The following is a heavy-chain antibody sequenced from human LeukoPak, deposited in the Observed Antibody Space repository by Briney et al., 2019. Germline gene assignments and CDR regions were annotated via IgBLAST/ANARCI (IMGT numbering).Heavy chain of an antibody. Sequence: SETLSLTCAVYGGSFSGYYWSWIRQPPGKGLEWIGEINHSGSTNYNPSPKSRVTISVDTSKNQFSLKLSSVTAADTAVYYCARGRYYYGSGSYYFDYWGQGTLVTVSS. D-gene: IGHD3-10*01. CDR2: INHSGST. J-gene: IGHJ4*02. V-gene: IGHV4-34*01. CDR1: GGSFSGYY. CDR3: ARGRYYYGSGSYYFDY.